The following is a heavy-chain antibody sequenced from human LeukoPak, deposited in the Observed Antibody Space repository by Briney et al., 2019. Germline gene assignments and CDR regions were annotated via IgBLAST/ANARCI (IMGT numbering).Heavy chain of an antibody. V-gene: IGHV4-39*01. J-gene: IGHJ5*02. CDR3: VTLGYCSSTSCYANWFDP. CDR2: IYYSGST. CDR1: GGSISSSSYY. D-gene: IGHD2-2*01. Sequence: SETLSLTCTVSGGSISSSSYYWGWIRQPPGKGLEWIGSIYYSGSTYYNPSLKSRVTITVDTSKNQFSLKLSSVTAADTAVYYGVTLGYCSSTSCYANWFDPWGQGTLVTVSS.